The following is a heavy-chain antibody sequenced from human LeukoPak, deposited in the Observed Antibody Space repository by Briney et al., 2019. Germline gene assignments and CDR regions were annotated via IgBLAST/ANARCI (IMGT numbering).Heavy chain of an antibody. J-gene: IGHJ4*02. Sequence: PGGSLRLSCAASGFTFSSYTMNWVRQAPGKGLEWVSSISSSSSYMYYADSVKGRFTISRDNAKNSLYLQMNSLRAEDTAVYYCARGTMFPYYFDYWGQGTLVTVSS. CDR1: GFTFSSYT. CDR2: ISSSSSYM. CDR3: ARGTMFPYYFDY. D-gene: IGHD3-10*02. V-gene: IGHV3-21*01.